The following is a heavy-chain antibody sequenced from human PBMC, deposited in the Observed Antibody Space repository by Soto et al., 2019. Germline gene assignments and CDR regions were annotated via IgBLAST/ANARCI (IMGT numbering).Heavy chain of an antibody. CDR1: GFTFSTYA. D-gene: IGHD1-26*01. CDR3: AKGTGSYYTPFDY. J-gene: IGHJ4*02. V-gene: IGHV3-23*01. Sequence: EVQLLESGGGLVQPGESLRLSCAASGFTFSTYAMTWVRQTPGKGLEWVSTISGSGASPYYADSVQGRFAISRDNSKNTLYLQMNSLRAEDTAVYYCAKGTGSYYTPFDYWGQGTLVTVSS. CDR2: ISGSGASP.